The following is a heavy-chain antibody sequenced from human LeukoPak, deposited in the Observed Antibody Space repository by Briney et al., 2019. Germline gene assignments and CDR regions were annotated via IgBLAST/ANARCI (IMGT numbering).Heavy chain of an antibody. D-gene: IGHD3-10*01. CDR3: AKEFSVYGSGEDLPNPFGP. CDR1: GFTFSSYG. CDR2: ISYDGSNK. V-gene: IGHV3-30*18. J-gene: IGHJ5*02. Sequence: GGSLRLSCAASGFTFSSYGMHWVRQAPGKGLEWVAVISYDGSNKYYADSVKGRFTISRDNSKNTLYLQMNSLRAEDTAVYYCAKEFSVYGSGEDLPNPFGPWGQGTLVTVSS.